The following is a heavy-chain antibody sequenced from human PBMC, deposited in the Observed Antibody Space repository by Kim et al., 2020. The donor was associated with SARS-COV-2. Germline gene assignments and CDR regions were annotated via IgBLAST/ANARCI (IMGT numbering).Heavy chain of an antibody. Sequence: SVKVSCKASGGTFSSYAISWVRQAPGQGLEWMGGIIPIFGTANYAQKFQGRVTITADESTSTAYMELSSLRSEDTAVYYCARGGYYGHYYDSSGYYYYWGQGTLVTVSS. J-gene: IGHJ4*02. CDR3: ARGGYYGHYYDSSGYYYY. V-gene: IGHV1-69*13. CDR1: GGTFSSYA. D-gene: IGHD3-22*01. CDR2: IIPIFGTA.